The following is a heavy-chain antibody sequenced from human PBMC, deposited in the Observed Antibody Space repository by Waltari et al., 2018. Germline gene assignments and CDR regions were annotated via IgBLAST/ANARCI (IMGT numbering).Heavy chain of an antibody. CDR1: GGSFSGYY. CDR2: INHSGST. V-gene: IGHV4-34*01. Sequence: QVQLQQWGAGLLKPSETLSLTCAVYGGSFSGYYWSWIRRSPGKGLEWIGEINHSGSTNYNPSLKSRVTISVDTSKNQFSLKVSSVTAADTAVYYCARQFSSGWYSEYWGQGTLVTVSS. CDR3: ARQFSSGWYSEY. J-gene: IGHJ4*02. D-gene: IGHD6-19*01.